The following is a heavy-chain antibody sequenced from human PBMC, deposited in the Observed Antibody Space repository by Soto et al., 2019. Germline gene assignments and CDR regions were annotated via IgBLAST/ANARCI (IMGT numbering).Heavy chain of an antibody. CDR3: AREPRDGMDV. CDR1: GGSVNTGDNY. Sequence: HVQLHQSGPRLVKPSQTLSLECSVIGGSVNTGDNYWSWDRQSPGRGLEWIGYIYHTGNTFYNPALENRVTMSVDASKNQFSLTLTSVTAADTAVYFCAREPRDGMDVWGQGTNVTVSS. V-gene: IGHV4-30-4*01. CDR2: IYHTGNT. J-gene: IGHJ6*02.